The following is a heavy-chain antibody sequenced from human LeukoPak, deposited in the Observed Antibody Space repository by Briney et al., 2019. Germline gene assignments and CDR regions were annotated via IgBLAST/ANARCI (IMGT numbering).Heavy chain of an antibody. J-gene: IGHJ5*01. CDR2: INPKRGGT. D-gene: IGHD3-10*01. V-gene: IGHV1-2*02. Sequence: ASVKVSCKASGYTFHDHYIHWVRQAPRQGLEWMGWINPKRGGTTYAEKFEGRVTMTSDTAISTVYMELTSLRSDDTAFYYCAREVKVPGELLGGFDSWGQGSLVTVSS. CDR1: GYTFHDHY. CDR3: AREVKVPGELLGGFDS.